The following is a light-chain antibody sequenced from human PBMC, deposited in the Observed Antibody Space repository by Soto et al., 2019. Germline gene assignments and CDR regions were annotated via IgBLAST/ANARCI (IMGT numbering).Light chain of an antibody. CDR1: QSISSW. J-gene: IGKJ1*01. Sequence: DLQMTQSPPTLSASVGDRVTITCRASQSISSWLAWYQQKPGKAPKLLIYKASSLERGVPSRFSGSGSGTEFTLTISSLQPDDFATYYCQQYNSYPTTFGQGTKVEIK. V-gene: IGKV1-5*03. CDR3: QQYNSYPTT. CDR2: KAS.